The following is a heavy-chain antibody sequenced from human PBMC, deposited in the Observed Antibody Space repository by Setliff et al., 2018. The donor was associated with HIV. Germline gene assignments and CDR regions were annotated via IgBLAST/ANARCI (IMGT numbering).Heavy chain of an antibody. J-gene: IGHJ6*02. V-gene: IGHV3-48*03. CDR3: ARDYLYYNLYNGSPVYGMDV. Sequence: PGGSLRLSCAASGFTFRNYKFNWVRQAPGRGLEWVSSISIGSGGAIDYADSVQGRFTISRDNSKNSLYLQMNSLRVEDTAVYYCARDYLYYNLYNGSPVYGMDVWGQGTRSPSP. D-gene: IGHD3-3*01. CDR2: ISIGSGGAI. CDR1: GFTFRNYK.